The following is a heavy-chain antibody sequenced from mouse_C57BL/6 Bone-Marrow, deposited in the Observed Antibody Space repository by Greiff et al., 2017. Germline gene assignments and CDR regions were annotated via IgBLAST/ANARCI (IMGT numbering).Heavy chain of an antibody. CDR2: ISSGGDYI. CDR1: GFTFSSYA. Sequence: EVMLVESGEGLVKPGGSLKLSCAASGFTFSSYAMSWVRQTPEKRLEWVAYISSGGDYIYYADTVKGRFTISRDNARNTLYLQMSSLKSEDTAMYYCTRDHYSGSSSFRAYWGQGTLVTVSA. D-gene: IGHD1-1*01. J-gene: IGHJ3*01. V-gene: IGHV5-9-1*02. CDR3: TRDHYSGSSSFRAY.